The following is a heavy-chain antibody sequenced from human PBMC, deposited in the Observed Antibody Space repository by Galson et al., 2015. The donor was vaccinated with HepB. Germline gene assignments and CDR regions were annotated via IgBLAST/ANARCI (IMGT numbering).Heavy chain of an antibody. D-gene: IGHD6-13*01. Sequence: SETLSLTCTVSGYSINTGYYWGWIRQPPGKGLEWIGTIYHSGFTYYNPSLNSRVSISVDTSKNLFSLRLSSVTAADTAVYYCARDDSSTWYYFDFWGQGTLVTVSS. CDR1: GYSINTGYY. J-gene: IGHJ4*02. CDR2: IYHSGFT. V-gene: IGHV4-38-2*02. CDR3: ARDDSSTWYYFDF.